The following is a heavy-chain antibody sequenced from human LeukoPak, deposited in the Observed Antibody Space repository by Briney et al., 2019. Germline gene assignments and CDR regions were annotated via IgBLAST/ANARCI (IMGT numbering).Heavy chain of an antibody. D-gene: IGHD2-2*02. V-gene: IGHV3-48*02. J-gene: IGHJ4*02. Sequence: GGSLRPSCAASGFTFSSYSMNWVRQAPGKGLEWVSYISSSSSTIYYADSVKGRFTISRDNAKNSLYLQMNSLRDEDTAVYYCARDSPDIVVVPAAIPGYFDYWGQGTLVTVSS. CDR3: ARDSPDIVVVPAAIPGYFDY. CDR2: ISSSSSTI. CDR1: GFTFSSYS.